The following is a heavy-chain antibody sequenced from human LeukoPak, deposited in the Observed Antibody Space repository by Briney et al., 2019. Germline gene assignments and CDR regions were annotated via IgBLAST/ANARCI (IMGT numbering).Heavy chain of an antibody. J-gene: IGHJ2*01. D-gene: IGHD1-1*01. CDR3: AKDASNYFWYFDL. CDR2: IKLDGSEK. Sequence: GGSLRLSCAASGFTFSSYAMNWVRQAPGKGLEWVANIKLDGSEKNYVDSVKGRFTISRDNTKNSLYLQMNSLRVEDTAVFYCAKDASNYFWYFDLWGRGTLVTVSS. V-gene: IGHV3-7*03. CDR1: GFTFSSYA.